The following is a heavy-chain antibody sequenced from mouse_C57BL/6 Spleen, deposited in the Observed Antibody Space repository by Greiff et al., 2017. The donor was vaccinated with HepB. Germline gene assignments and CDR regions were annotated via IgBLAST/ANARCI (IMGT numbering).Heavy chain of an antibody. CDR3: ARQGLRGDAMDY. Sequence: VQLQQSGAELVKPGASVKMSCKASGYTFTSYWITWVKQRPGQGLEWIGDIYPGSGSTNYNEKFKSKATLTVDTSSSTAYMQLSSLTSEDSAVYYCARQGLRGDAMDYWGQGTSVTVSS. CDR1: GYTFTSYW. J-gene: IGHJ4*01. V-gene: IGHV1-55*01. CDR2: IYPGSGST. D-gene: IGHD2-4*01.